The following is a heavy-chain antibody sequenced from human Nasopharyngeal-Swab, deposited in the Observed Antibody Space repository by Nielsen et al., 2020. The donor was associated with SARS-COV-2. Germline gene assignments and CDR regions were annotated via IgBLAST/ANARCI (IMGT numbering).Heavy chain of an antibody. Sequence: GESLKISCAASGFTFSNAWMSWVRQAPGKGLEWVGRIKSKTDGGTTDYAAPVKGSFTISRDDSKNTLYLQMNSLKTEDTAVYYCTTVERGYLIDYWGQGTLVTVSS. CDR3: TTVERGYLIDY. V-gene: IGHV3-15*01. D-gene: IGHD6-25*01. J-gene: IGHJ4*02. CDR2: IKSKTDGGTT. CDR1: GFTFSNAW.